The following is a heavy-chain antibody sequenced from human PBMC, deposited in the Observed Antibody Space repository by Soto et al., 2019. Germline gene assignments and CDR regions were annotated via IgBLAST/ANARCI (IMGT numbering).Heavy chain of an antibody. V-gene: IGHV4-59*01. CDR2: IYYSGGT. J-gene: IGHJ4*02. CDR1: GGPISLDY. CDR3: AKARVKGASPEFDS. D-gene: IGHD3-16*01. Sequence: PSETLSLTCTVSGGPISLDYWSWIRQPPGKGLEWIGYIYYSGGTRYNPSLQSRVTMSLDTSQRQVFLTLSSVTAADTAVYYCAKARVKGASPEFDSWGQGVLVTVSS.